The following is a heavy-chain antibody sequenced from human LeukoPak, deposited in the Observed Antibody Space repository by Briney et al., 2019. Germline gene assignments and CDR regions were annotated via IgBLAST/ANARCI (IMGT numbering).Heavy chain of an antibody. CDR3: ARDLAWGAFDY. J-gene: IGHJ4*02. V-gene: IGHV3-7*03. CDR1: AFTFSTYW. CDR2: IKQDGSDK. D-gene: IGHD7-27*01. Sequence: PGRSLTLSCVLSAFTFSTYWMGWVRQPAGKGREWVANIKQDGSDKYYVDSVKGRFTISRDNAKNALYLQMNSLRVEDTAVYHCARDLAWGAFDYWGQRTLVTVSS.